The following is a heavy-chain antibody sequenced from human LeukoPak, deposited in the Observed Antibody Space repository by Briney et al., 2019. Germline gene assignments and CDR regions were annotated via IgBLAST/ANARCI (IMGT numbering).Heavy chain of an antibody. Sequence: ASVKVSCKASGYPFTSYGISWVRQAPGQGLEWMGWISAYSGNTNYAQKLQGRVTMTTDTSTSTAYMELRSLRSDDTAVYYCARVVLWFGELLYSDYWGQGTLVTVSS. CDR1: GYPFTSYG. V-gene: IGHV1-18*01. CDR2: ISAYSGNT. J-gene: IGHJ4*02. CDR3: ARVVLWFGELLYSDY. D-gene: IGHD3-10*01.